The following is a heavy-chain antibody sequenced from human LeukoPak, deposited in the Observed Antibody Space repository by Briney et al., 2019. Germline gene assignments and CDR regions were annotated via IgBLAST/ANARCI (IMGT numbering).Heavy chain of an antibody. V-gene: IGHV3-21*01. CDR2: ISSSSSYI. CDR1: GSTFSSYS. J-gene: IGHJ3*02. Sequence: GGSLRLSCAASGSTFSSYSMNWVRQAPGKGLEWVSSISSSSSYIYYADSVKGRFTISRDNAKNSLYPQMNSLRAEDTAVYYCASDSPAKDAFDIWGQGTMVTVSS. CDR3: ASDSPAKDAFDI.